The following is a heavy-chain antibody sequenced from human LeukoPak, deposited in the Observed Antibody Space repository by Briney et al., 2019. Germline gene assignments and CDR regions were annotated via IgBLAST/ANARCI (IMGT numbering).Heavy chain of an antibody. CDR1: GGSISSSSYY. CDR3: ARERRDGYNHYYYYNYMDV. J-gene: IGHJ6*03. V-gene: IGHV4-39*07. D-gene: IGHD5-24*01. Sequence: PSETLSLTCTVSGGSISSSSYYWGWLRQPPGKGLEWIGSIYYSGSTYYNPSLKSRVTISVDTSKNQFSLKLSSVTAADTAVYYCARERRDGYNHYYYYNYMDVWGKGTTVTVSS. CDR2: IYYSGST.